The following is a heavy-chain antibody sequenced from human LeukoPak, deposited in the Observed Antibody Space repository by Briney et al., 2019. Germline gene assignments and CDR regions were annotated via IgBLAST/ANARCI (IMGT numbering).Heavy chain of an antibody. CDR1: GGSFSGYY. J-gene: IGHJ5*02. D-gene: IGHD2-2*01. CDR2: INHSGST. V-gene: IGHV4-34*01. CDR3: ARVHCSSTSCYPGGNWFDP. Sequence: SETLSLTCAVYGGSFSGYYWSWLRQPPGKGLEWIGEINHSGSTNYNPSLKSRVTISVDTSKNQCSLKLSSVTAADTAVYYCARVHCSSTSCYPGGNWFDPWGQGTLVTVSS.